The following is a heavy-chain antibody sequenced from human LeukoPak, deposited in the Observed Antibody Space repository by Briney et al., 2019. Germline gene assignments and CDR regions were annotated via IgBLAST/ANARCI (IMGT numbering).Heavy chain of an antibody. CDR3: ARRSGYSSSWGYYWYFDL. Sequence: GGSLRLSCAASGFTFSSYSMNWVRQAPGKGLEWVSSISSSSSYIYYADSVKGRFTISRDNAKNSLYLQMNSLRAEDTAVYYCARRSGYSSSWGYYWYFDLWGRGTLVTVSA. CDR2: ISSSSSYI. V-gene: IGHV3-21*04. D-gene: IGHD6-13*01. CDR1: GFTFSSYS. J-gene: IGHJ2*01.